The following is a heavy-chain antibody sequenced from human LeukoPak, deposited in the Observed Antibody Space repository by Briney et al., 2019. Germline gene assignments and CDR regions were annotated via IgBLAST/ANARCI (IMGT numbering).Heavy chain of an antibody. Sequence: GGSLRLSCAASGFTFSSYAVSWVRQAPGKGLEWVSAISGSGGSTYYADSVKGRFTISRDNSKNTLYLQMNSLRAEDTAVYYCAKGRLSYYDHFDSWGQGTLVTVFS. J-gene: IGHJ4*02. CDR1: GFTFSSYA. CDR2: ISGSGGST. D-gene: IGHD3-16*01. V-gene: IGHV3-23*01. CDR3: AKGRLSYYDHFDS.